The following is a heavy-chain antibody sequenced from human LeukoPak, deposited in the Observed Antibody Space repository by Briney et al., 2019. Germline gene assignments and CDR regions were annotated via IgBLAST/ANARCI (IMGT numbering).Heavy chain of an antibody. CDR3: ARVANNGYYFFDY. CDR1: GGSISSYY. Sequence: SETLSLTCTVSGGSISSYYWSWIRQPPGKGLEWIGYIYYTGSTNYNPSLKSRVTISVDTSKNQFSLRLSSVTAADTAVYYRARVANNGYYFFDYWGQGTLVTVSS. J-gene: IGHJ4*02. V-gene: IGHV4-59*08. D-gene: IGHD3-22*01. CDR2: IYYTGST.